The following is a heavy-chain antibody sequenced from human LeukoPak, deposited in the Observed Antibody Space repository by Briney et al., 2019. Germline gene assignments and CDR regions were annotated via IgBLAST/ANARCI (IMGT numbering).Heavy chain of an antibody. D-gene: IGHD3-22*01. CDR3: ARAADYYYDSSGYYRDQHFDI. CDR1: GGSFSDYS. CDR2: ITHSGST. V-gene: IGHV4-34*01. Sequence: SETLSLTCAVYGGSFSDYSWTWIRQPPGKGLEWIGEITHSGSTNYNPSLKGRVTISVDTSRNQFSLKLSSVTAADTAVYYCARAADYYYDSSGYYRDQHFDIWGQGTMVTVSS. J-gene: IGHJ3*02.